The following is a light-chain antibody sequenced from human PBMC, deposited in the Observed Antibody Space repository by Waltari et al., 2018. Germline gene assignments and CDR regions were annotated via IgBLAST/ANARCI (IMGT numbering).Light chain of an antibody. CDR1: SNDIGSYNF. CDR2: EVT. Sequence: QSALTQPASVSGSPGQSITVSCTGTSNDIGSYNFVSWYQQHPGKAPKLIIYEVTKRPSGVSNRFSGSKSGNTASLTISGLQADDEADYYCCSYVGSTTYVIFGGGTKLTVL. CDR3: CSYVGSTTYVI. J-gene: IGLJ2*01. V-gene: IGLV2-23*02.